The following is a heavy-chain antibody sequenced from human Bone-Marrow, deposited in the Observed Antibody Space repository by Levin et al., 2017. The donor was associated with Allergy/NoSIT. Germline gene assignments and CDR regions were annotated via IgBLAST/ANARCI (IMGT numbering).Heavy chain of an antibody. J-gene: IGHJ4*02. D-gene: IGHD3-10*01. Sequence: LAGGSLRLSCAASGFSISSYWMSWVRQAPGKGLEWVANIKEDGSEKYYVDSVKGRFTISRDNAKNSLYLQMNSLRAEDTAVYYCARRGSYSLFDFRGQGTLVTVSS. V-gene: IGHV3-7*03. CDR3: ARRGSYSLFDF. CDR2: IKEDGSEK. CDR1: GFSISSYW.